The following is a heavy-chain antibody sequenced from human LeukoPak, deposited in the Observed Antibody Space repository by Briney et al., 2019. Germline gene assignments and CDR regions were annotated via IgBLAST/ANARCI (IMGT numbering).Heavy chain of an antibody. D-gene: IGHD3-22*01. J-gene: IGHJ4*02. V-gene: IGHV4-61*02. CDR2: IYTSGST. Sequence: PSETLSLTCTVSGGSISGGSYYWSWIRQPAWKGLEWIGRIYTSGSTNYNPSLKSRVTISVDTSKNQFSLKLSSVTAADTAVYYCARSGLTYYYDSSGYYYLGYWGRGTLVTVSS. CDR3: ARSGLTYYYDSSGYYYLGY. CDR1: GGSISGGSYY.